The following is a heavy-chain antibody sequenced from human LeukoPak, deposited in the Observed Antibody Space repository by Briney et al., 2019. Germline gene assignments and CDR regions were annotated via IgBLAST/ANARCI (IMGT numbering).Heavy chain of an antibody. J-gene: IGHJ5*02. CDR1: GFIFSDSN. CDR2: ISSTSGTI. D-gene: IGHD3-3*01. CDR3: AKARFLEWLTTYNWFDP. Sequence: GGSLRLSCAASGFIFSDSNMNWVRQAPGKGLEWFSYISSTSGTIYQADSVKGRFTISRDNAKNSLYLQMISLRAEDTAVYYCAKARFLEWLTTYNWFDPWGQGTLVTVSS. V-gene: IGHV3-48*01.